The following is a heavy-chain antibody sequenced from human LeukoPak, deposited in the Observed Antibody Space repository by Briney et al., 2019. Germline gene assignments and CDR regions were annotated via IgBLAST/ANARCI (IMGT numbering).Heavy chain of an antibody. CDR3: ARGSIGGNWFDP. D-gene: IGHD3-10*01. CDR1: GFTFSSYG. J-gene: IGHJ5*02. CDR2: IWYDGSNK. V-gene: IGHV3-33*01. Sequence: GGSLRLSCAASGFTFSSYGMHWVRQAPGRGREWVAFIWYDGSNKNYAASVKGRFTISRDNSKNTLYLQMNSMRAEDTAVYYCARGSIGGNWFDPWGQGTLVTVSS.